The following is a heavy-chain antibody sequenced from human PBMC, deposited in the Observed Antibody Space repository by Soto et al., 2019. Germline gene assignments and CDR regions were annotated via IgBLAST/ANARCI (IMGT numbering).Heavy chain of an antibody. D-gene: IGHD7-27*01. Sequence: QVHLQESGPGLVRPSKTLSLSCSVSGDSMATGGHYYNWIRHLPGKGLEWIGYIYYSGATHYSPSLRPRATISIDTSKNQLSLILMSVTAADTALYFCARDKDLQPTVWGFWGQGIQVTVSS. V-gene: IGHV4-31*02. CDR3: ARDKDLQPTVWGF. CDR1: GDSMATGGHY. J-gene: IGHJ4*02. CDR2: IYYSGAT.